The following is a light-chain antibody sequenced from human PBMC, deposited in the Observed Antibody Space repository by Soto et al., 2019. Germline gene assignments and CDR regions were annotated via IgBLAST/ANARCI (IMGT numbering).Light chain of an antibody. J-gene: IGKJ4*01. CDR2: GAS. CDR1: QSVSNY. Sequence: EIVLTQSPGTLSLSPGETATLSCRASQSVSNYLAWYQQKPCQSPRLLFYGASSRYTGIPDRFSASGSGTDFTLTISGLEPEDFALYHCQQYGTSPFTFGGGTKVEI. CDR3: QQYGTSPFT. V-gene: IGKV3-20*01.